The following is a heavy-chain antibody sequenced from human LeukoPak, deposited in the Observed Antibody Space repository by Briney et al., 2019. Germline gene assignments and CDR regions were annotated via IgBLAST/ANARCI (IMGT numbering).Heavy chain of an antibody. Sequence: PGGSLRLSCAASGFTFSSYAISWIRQPPGKGLEWIGEINHSGSTNYNPSLKSRVTISVDTSKNQFSLKLSSVTAADTAVYYCARGDCSSTSCRFRYYYYYMDVWGKGTTVTVSS. D-gene: IGHD2-2*01. CDR2: INHSGST. CDR3: ARGDCSSTSCRFRYYYYYMDV. V-gene: IGHV4-34*01. J-gene: IGHJ6*03. CDR1: GFTFSSYA.